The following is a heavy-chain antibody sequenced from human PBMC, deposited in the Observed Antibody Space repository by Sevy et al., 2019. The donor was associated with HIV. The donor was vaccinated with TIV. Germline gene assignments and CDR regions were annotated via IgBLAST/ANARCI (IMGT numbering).Heavy chain of an antibody. CDR2: MNPNSDNT. J-gene: IGHJ4*02. D-gene: IGHD2-15*01. V-gene: IGHV1-8*01. CDR3: ARARRRSCGGGSCLGIDY. Sequence: ASVKVSCKASGYTFTRYDIHWVRQATGQGLEWMGWMNPNSDNTGYEQKFQGRVTMTRNTSISTAYMELSSLRSEDTAVYYCARARRRSCGGGSCLGIDYWGQGTLVTVSS. CDR1: GYTFTRYD.